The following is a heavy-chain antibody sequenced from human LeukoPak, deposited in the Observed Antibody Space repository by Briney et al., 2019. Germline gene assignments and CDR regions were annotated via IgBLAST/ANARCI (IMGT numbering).Heavy chain of an antibody. D-gene: IGHD2-2*01. J-gene: IGHJ4*02. V-gene: IGHV3-30-3*01. Sequence: GGSLRLSCAASGFTFSSYAMHWVRQAPGKGLEWVAVISYDGSNKYYADSVKGRFTISRDNFKNTLYLQMNSLRAEDTAVYYCARGRLGYCSSTSCLSPDYWGQGTLVTVSS. CDR1: GFTFSSYA. CDR2: ISYDGSNK. CDR3: ARGRLGYCSSTSCLSPDY.